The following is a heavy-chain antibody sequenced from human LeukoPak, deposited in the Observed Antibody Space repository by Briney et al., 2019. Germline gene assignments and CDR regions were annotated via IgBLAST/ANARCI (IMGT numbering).Heavy chain of an antibody. V-gene: IGHV3-11*04. CDR1: GFTFSDCY. Sequence: GGSLRLSCAASGFTFSDCYMSWIRQAPGKGLEWVSYISSSGSTIYYADSVKGRFTISRDNAKKSPYLQMNSLRAEDTAVYYCARDYTGGWNDYWGQGTLVTVSS. CDR2: ISSSGSTI. D-gene: IGHD7-27*01. J-gene: IGHJ4*02. CDR3: ARDYTGGWNDY.